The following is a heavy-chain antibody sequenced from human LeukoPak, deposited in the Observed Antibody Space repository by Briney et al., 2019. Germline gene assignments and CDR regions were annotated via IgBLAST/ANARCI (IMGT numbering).Heavy chain of an antibody. J-gene: IGHJ6*03. CDR3: AKNGDRGAYCTGGTCYPYFYYYMDV. V-gene: IGHV3-23*01. CDR1: GITFSSYG. D-gene: IGHD2-15*01. CDR2: ISSTGGTT. Sequence: AGGTLRLSCAASGITFSSYGMSWVRQAPGKGLEWVSSISSTGGTTYYADSVKGRFTISRDNSKNTLYLLMNSLRAEDTAIYYCAKNGDRGAYCTGGTCYPYFYYYMDVWGKGTTVTI.